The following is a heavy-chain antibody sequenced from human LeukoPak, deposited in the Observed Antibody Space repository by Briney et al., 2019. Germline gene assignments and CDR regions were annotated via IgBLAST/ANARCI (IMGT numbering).Heavy chain of an antibody. CDR2: INSDGSST. J-gene: IGHJ4*02. CDR1: GFTFRSYW. D-gene: IGHD3-10*01. CDR3: ARSGGIIDY. V-gene: IGHV3-74*01. Sequence: GGSLRLSCAASGFTFRSYWMHWVRHAPGKGLVWVSRINSDGSSTSYADFVKGRFTISRDNAKNTLYLQMNSLRAEDTARYYCARSGGIIDYWGQGTLVTVSS.